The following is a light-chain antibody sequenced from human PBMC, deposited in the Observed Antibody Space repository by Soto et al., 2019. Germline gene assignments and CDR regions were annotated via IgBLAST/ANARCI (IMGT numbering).Light chain of an antibody. CDR2: AAS. CDR3: QQSHSVPHT. CDR1: ENIGNH. V-gene: IGKV1-39*01. J-gene: IGKJ2*01. Sequence: DIQMTQSPSSLSASVGDRVTITCRASENIGNHLSWYQHKPGKGPKLLVYAASSLQSGVPSGFIGSGSGTDFTLSISSLQPEDFATYYCQQSHSVPHTFGQGTKLEIK.